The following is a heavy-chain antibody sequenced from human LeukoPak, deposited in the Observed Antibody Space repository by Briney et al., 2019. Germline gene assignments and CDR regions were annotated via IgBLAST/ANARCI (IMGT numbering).Heavy chain of an antibody. D-gene: IGHD4-17*01. V-gene: IGHV4-34*01. CDR1: GGSFSGYY. J-gene: IGHJ4*02. CDR2: LNHRGST. CDR3: ARGSGNHYYGDSLDY. Sequence: SETLSLTCAVYGGSFSGYYWNWIRQSPGKGLEWLGELNHRGSTNFNPSLKSRVTMSVDTTQRQFSLRLSSVTAADTAVYYCARGSGNHYYGDSLDYWGQGTLVTVSS.